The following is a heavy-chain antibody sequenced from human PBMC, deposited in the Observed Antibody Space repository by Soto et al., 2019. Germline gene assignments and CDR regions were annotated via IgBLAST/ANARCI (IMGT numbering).Heavy chain of an antibody. V-gene: IGHV3-33*01. CDR3: ARGGVTGIVGIFGSPLDI. CDR1: GFCFTTYG. Sequence: QVQLVESGGGWVQPGRSLRLSCEATGFCFTTYGMHWVRQAPGKGLEWVAVIGYDGNNKYYADSVEGRFTISRDNSKNTVYLQMKSLRGYDTAVYYCARGGVTGIVGIFGSPLDIWGQGTVVTVSS. J-gene: IGHJ3*02. CDR2: IGYDGNNK. D-gene: IGHD1-1*01.